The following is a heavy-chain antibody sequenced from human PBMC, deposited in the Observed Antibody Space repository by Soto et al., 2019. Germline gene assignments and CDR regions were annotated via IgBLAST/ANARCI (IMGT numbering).Heavy chain of an antibody. D-gene: IGHD2-2*01. Sequence: QVQLQQWGAGLLKPSETLSLTCAVYGGSFSGYYWSWIRQPPGKGLEWIGEINHSGSTNYNPSLKSRVTISVDTSKNQFSLKLSSVTAADTAVYYCARWRIVVVPAAMRRYYYYYGMDVWGQGTTVTVSS. J-gene: IGHJ6*02. CDR1: GGSFSGYY. V-gene: IGHV4-34*01. CDR3: ARWRIVVVPAAMRRYYYYYGMDV. CDR2: INHSGST.